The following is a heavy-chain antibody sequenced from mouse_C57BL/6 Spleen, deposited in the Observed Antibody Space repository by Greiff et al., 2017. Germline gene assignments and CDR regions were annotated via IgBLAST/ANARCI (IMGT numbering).Heavy chain of an antibody. Sequence: VQLQQSVAELVRPGASVKLSCTASGFNIQNTYMHWVKQRPEQGLEWIGRIDPANGNTTYAPKFQGKATITTETSSNTAYLQLRSLTSEDTAIYYFARYTTVVDYFDYWGQGTTLTVSS. V-gene: IGHV14-3*01. J-gene: IGHJ2*01. D-gene: IGHD1-1*01. CDR2: IDPANGNT. CDR1: GFNIQNTY. CDR3: ARYTTVVDYFDY.